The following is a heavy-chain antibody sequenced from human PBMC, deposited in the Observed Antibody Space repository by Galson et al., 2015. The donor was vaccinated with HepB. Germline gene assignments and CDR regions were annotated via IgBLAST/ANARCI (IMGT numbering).Heavy chain of an antibody. CDR2: ISFDGTYK. D-gene: IGHD1-14*01. Sequence: SLRLSCAASGFTFSRYGMHWVRQAPGKGLEWVALISFDGTYKYNANSMRGRFVISRDNSKNTLYLQMHSLRTEDTGAYYCAKDVAASDPGSRIKRALDSWGQGTLVIVSS. CDR3: AKDVAASDPGSRIKRALDS. CDR1: GFTFSRYG. V-gene: IGHV3-30*18. J-gene: IGHJ4*02.